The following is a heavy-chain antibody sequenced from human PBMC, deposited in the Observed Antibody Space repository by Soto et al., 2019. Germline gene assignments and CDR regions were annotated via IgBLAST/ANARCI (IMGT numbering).Heavy chain of an antibody. Sequence: QVQLQESGPGLVKHSGTIALTCVVSSGSLSSGTWWSWVRQPPGKGLEWIGQVADTGSTIYNPSLRSRVTVSIDKSTSQFSLSLSAVTPADTALYFCVRHGGVCCETWGQGTLVTVSA. CDR1: SGSLSSGTW. CDR2: VADTGST. V-gene: IGHV4-4*02. CDR3: VRHGGVCCET. D-gene: IGHD2-8*02. J-gene: IGHJ5*02.